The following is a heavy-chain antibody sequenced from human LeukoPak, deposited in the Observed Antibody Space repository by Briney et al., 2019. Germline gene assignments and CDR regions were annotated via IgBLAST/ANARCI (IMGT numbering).Heavy chain of an antibody. CDR2: IGYDGSNK. Sequence: GRSLRLSCAASGFTFSSYAMHWVRQAPGKGLEWVAVIGYDGSNKYYADSVKGRFTISRDNSKNTLYLQMNSLRAEDTAVYYCARAHGYSYGYIDYWGQGTLVTVSS. J-gene: IGHJ4*02. V-gene: IGHV3-33*01. D-gene: IGHD5-18*01. CDR3: ARAHGYSYGYIDY. CDR1: GFTFSSYA.